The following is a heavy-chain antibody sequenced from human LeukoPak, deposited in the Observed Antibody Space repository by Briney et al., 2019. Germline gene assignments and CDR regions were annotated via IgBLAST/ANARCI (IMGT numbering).Heavy chain of an antibody. CDR3: ARVMSGYCSSISCSQGYFDY. V-gene: IGHV3-23*01. J-gene: IGHJ4*02. Sequence: GWSLRLSCAASGFTFISYALSWVRQAPGKGVEGVSATSGSGGSTYYADSVKGRFTISRDNSKKTLYLQMNSLRAEDTAIYYCARVMSGYCSSISCSQGYFDYWGQGTLVTVSS. CDR1: GFTFISYA. CDR2: TSGSGGST. D-gene: IGHD2-2*01.